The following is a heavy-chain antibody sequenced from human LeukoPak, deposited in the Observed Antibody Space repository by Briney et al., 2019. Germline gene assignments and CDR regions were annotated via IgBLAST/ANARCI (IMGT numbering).Heavy chain of an antibody. Sequence: SETLSLTCAVYGGSFSGYYWSWIRQPPGKGLEWIGEINHSGSTNYNPSLTSRVTISVDTSKNQFSLKLSSVTAADTAVYYCARGHRYYGSGSYLGRFDYWGQGTLVTVSS. CDR3: ARGHRYYGSGSYLGRFDY. CDR2: INHSGST. CDR1: GGSFSGYY. J-gene: IGHJ4*02. V-gene: IGHV4-34*01. D-gene: IGHD3-10*01.